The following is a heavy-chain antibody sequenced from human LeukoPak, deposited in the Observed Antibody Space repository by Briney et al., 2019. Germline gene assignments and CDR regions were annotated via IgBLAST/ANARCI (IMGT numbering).Heavy chain of an antibody. V-gene: IGHV1-69*05. Sequence: ASVKVSCKASGGTFSSYAISWVRQAPGQGLEWMGGIIPIFGTANYAQKLQGRVTMTTDTSTSTAYMELRSLRSDDTAVYYCARVRNGDYGDYWGQGTLVTVSS. CDR1: GGTFSSYA. CDR3: ARVRNGDYGDY. CDR2: IIPIFGTA. D-gene: IGHD4-17*01. J-gene: IGHJ4*02.